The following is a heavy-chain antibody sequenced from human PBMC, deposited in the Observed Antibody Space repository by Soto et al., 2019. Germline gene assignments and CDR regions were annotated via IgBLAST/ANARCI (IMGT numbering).Heavy chain of an antibody. J-gene: IGHJ5*02. CDR3: ASGMSSGYCSGGSCYSSLDP. D-gene: IGHD2-15*01. CDR2: IYYSGST. Sequence: SETLSLTCSVSGDSIRNYYWRWIRQPPGKGLKWIGYIYYSGSTYYNPSLKSRVTISVDTSKNQFSLKLSSVTAADTAVYYCASGMSSGYCSGGSCYSSLDPWGQGTLVTVSS. CDR1: GDSIRNYY. V-gene: IGHV4-59*06.